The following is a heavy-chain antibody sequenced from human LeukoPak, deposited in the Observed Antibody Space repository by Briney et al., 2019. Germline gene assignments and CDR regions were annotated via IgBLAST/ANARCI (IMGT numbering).Heavy chain of an antibody. Sequence: GRSLRLSCVASGFMFSDHAFHWVRQSPDQGLEWVALIGSDGSKKYYADSVQDRFTVSRENSKNTLFLQMNTLRTDDTAVYFCARQMTSTRLFDSWGQGTLVTVSS. CDR3: ARQMTSTRLFDS. D-gene: IGHD5/OR15-5a*01. J-gene: IGHJ4*02. CDR2: IGSDGSKK. CDR1: GFMFSDHA. V-gene: IGHV3-30*04.